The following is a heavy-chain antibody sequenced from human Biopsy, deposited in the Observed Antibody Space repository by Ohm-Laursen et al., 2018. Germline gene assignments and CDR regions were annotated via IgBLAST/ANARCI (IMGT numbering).Heavy chain of an antibody. CDR1: DGSIDNYH. V-gene: IGHV4-59*01. CDR3: ARDSRGGHLNTTLITGKNLDS. J-gene: IGHJ4*02. Sequence: TLSLTCNVSDGSIDNYHRTWIRQSPGKGLEWIGYIYYTGSTNYNPSVKSRVTISVDTSKNQFSLKLNSVTAADTAVYFCARDSRGGHLNTTLITGKNLDSWGQGILVTVSS. D-gene: IGHD3-16*01. CDR2: IYYTGST.